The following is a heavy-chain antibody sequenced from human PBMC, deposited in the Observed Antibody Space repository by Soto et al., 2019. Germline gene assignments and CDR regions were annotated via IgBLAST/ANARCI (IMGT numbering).Heavy chain of an antibody. D-gene: IGHD2-15*01. CDR3: ARGDIVMVAATGGPFDY. CDR2: ISYDGSNK. Sequence: GGSLRLSCAASGFTFSSYAMHWVRQAPGKGLEWVAVISYDGSNKYYADSVKGRFTISRDNSKNTLYLQMNSLRAEDTAVYYCARGDIVMVAATGGPFDYWGQGTLVTVSS. CDR1: GFTFSSYA. J-gene: IGHJ4*02. V-gene: IGHV3-30-3*01.